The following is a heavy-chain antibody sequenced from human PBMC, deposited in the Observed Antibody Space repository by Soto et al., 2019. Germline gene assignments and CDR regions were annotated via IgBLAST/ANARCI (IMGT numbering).Heavy chain of an antibody. D-gene: IGHD3-10*01. Sequence: GGSLRLSCAASCFTCINYGMRWVRQAPGKGLVWVSAIGCPGGGPVYADSVRGRFTISRDNSRNTLYLQMNSLRAEDTALYYCAKVRGYAYGLDAYDVWGQGTLVTVSS. CDR2: IGCPGGGP. V-gene: IGHV3-23*01. CDR1: CFTCINYG. CDR3: AKVRGYAYGLDAYDV. J-gene: IGHJ3*01.